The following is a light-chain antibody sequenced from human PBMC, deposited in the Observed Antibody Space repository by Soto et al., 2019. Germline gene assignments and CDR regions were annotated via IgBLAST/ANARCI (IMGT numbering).Light chain of an antibody. J-gene: IGKJ1*01. CDR2: GAS. Sequence: TLDLSLRGITNHSCGASQSVSSYLAWYQQKPGQAPRLLIYGASTRATGIPARFSGSGSGTEFTLTICSLQSEDFAVYYCQQYNNWPPWTFGQGTKVDIK. CDR3: QQYNNWPPWT. CDR1: QSVSSY. V-gene: IGKV3-15*01.